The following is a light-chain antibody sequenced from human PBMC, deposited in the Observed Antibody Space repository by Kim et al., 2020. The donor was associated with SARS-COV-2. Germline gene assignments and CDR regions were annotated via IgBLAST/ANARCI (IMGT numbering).Light chain of an antibody. CDR2: DVS. CDR3: SSYTSSSTYV. V-gene: IGLV2-14*04. Sequence: QSITISCTGTGSDVGGYNYVSGYQQHPGKAPKLMIYDVSKRPSGVSNRFSGSKSGNTASLTISGLQAEDEADYYCSSYTSSSTYVFGTGTKVTVL. CDR1: GSDVGGYNY. J-gene: IGLJ1*01.